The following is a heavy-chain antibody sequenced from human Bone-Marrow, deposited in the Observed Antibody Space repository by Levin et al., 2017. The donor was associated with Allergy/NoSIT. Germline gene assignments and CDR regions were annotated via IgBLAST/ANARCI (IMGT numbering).Heavy chain of an antibody. D-gene: IGHD1-20*01. CDR3: ARDQRRKNNWNDSFDY. V-gene: IGHV4-31*03. Sequence: SETLSLTCTVSGGSISSGYYYWTWIRQHPGRGLEWIGYISYSGDTYYNPSLESRLTISRDVSKNQFSLKLTSVTAPDTAVYYCARDQRRKNNWNDSFDYWGQGTLITVSS. J-gene: IGHJ4*02. CDR2: ISYSGDT. CDR1: GGSISSGYYY.